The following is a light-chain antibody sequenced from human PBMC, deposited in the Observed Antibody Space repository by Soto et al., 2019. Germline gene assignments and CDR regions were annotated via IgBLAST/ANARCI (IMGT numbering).Light chain of an antibody. J-gene: IGLJ3*02. CDR2: SHN. CDR1: SSNIGRNY. CDR3: ATWDDDVSGWV. Sequence: QSVLPQTPSVSGTPGQTVTISCSGSSSNIGRNYVYWYQQLPGAAPKLLMYSHNIRPSGVPDRFSASTSGTSASLVISGLRSEDEADYHCATWDDDVSGWVFGGGTKLTVL. V-gene: IGLV1-47*02.